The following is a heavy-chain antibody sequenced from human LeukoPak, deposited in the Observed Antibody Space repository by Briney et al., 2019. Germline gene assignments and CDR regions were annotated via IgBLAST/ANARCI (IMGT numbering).Heavy chain of an antibody. CDR2: IYYSWGT. CDR3: ARNVTAGFFDF. J-gene: IGHJ4*02. D-gene: IGHD1-1*01. V-gene: IGHV4-38-2*01. CDR1: GSSTTSDYF. Sequence: SETLSLTCAVSGSSTTSDYFWGWIRQPPGKGLEWIATIYYSWGTYFNPSLKSRVSISLDASKNQFSLKLTSLTAADTAIYYCARNVTAGFFDFWGQGILVTVSS.